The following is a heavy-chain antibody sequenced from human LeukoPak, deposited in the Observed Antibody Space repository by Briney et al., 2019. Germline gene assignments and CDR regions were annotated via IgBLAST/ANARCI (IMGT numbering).Heavy chain of an antibody. CDR1: GLTFSTYA. V-gene: IGHV3-23*01. D-gene: IGHD2-2*01. CDR3: ARAAYCSSTSCYRSYGLDV. Sequence: PGGSLRLSCAASGLTFSTYAMSWVRQAPGKGLEWVSVISGSGTSTYYADSVKGRFTISRDNSKNTLYLQMNSLRADDTAVFYCARAAYCSSTSCYRSYGLDVWGRGTTVTVPS. J-gene: IGHJ6*02. CDR2: ISGSGTST.